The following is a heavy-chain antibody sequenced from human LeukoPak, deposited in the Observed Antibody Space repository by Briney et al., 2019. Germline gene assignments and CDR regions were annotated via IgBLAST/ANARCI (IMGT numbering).Heavy chain of an antibody. CDR1: GGSFSGYY. CDR2: INHSGST. Sequence: SETLSLTCAVYGGSFSGYYWSWIRQPPGKGLEWIGEINHSGSTNYNPSLKSRVTISVDTSKNQFSLKLSSVTAADTAVYYCAREARERGYSYSLRYYCYYYMDVWGKGTTVTVSS. V-gene: IGHV4-34*01. J-gene: IGHJ6*03. CDR3: AREARERGYSYSLRYYCYYYMDV. D-gene: IGHD5-18*01.